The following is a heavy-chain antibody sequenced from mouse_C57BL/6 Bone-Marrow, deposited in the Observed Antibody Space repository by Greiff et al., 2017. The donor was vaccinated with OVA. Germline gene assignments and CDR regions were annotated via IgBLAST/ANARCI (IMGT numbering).Heavy chain of an antibody. J-gene: IGHJ1*03. CDR2: IYPGDGDT. Sequence: QVQLQQSGPELVKPGASVKISCKASGYAFSSSWMNWVKQRPGKGLEWIGRIYPGDGDTNYNGKFKGKATLTADKSSSTAYMQLSSLTSADSAVYFCAREGGSWYFDVWGTGTTVTVSS. V-gene: IGHV1-82*01. CDR1: GYAFSSSW. CDR3: AREGGSWYFDV. D-gene: IGHD1-1*01.